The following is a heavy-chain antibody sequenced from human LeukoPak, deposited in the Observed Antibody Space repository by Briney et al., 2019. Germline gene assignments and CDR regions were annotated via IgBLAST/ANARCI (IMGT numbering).Heavy chain of an antibody. CDR1: GFTFSSYS. CDR2: ISSSSSYI. CDR3: ARDSVVVVIKSYYYGMDV. D-gene: IGHD3-22*01. Sequence: GGSLRLSCAASGFTFSSYSMNWVRQAPGKGLEWVPSISSSSSYIYYADSVKGRFTISRDNAKNSLYLQMNSLRAEDTAVYYCARDSVVVVIKSYYYGMDVWGQGTTVTVSS. V-gene: IGHV3-21*01. J-gene: IGHJ6*02.